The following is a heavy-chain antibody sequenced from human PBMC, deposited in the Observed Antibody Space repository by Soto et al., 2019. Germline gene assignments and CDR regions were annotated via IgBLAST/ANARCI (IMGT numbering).Heavy chain of an antibody. V-gene: IGHV4-61*03. Sequence: SVTLSLTCHVSCHSMTISVASSTSFYWSWIPQSPGKGLEWIGDIYSSGRTTYKPSLKNRVTISVDTSKNHLSLELRSVTAADTAVYYCARDRGSVDYGWGTYRSRGYFEDWGQGIQVTVSS. CDR1: CHSMTISVASSTSFY. J-gene: IGHJ4*02. D-gene: IGHD3-16*02. CDR3: ARDRGSVDYGWGTYRSRGYFED. CDR2: IYSSGRT.